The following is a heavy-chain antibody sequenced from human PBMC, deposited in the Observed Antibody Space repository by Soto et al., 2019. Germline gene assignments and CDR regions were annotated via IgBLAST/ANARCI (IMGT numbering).Heavy chain of an antibody. CDR3: ARESSSSWENWFDP. J-gene: IGHJ5*02. V-gene: IGHV4-30-2*01. Sequence: KPSETLSLTCAVSGGSISSGGYSWSWIRQPPGKGLEWIGYIYHSGSTYYNPSLKSRVTISVDRSKNQFSLKLSSVTAADTAVYYCARESSSSWENWFDPWGQGTLVTVSS. D-gene: IGHD6-13*01. CDR1: GGSISSGGYS. CDR2: IYHSGST.